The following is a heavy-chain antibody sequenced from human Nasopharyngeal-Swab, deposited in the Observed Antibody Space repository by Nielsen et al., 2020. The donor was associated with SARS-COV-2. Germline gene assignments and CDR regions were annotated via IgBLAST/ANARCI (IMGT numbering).Heavy chain of an antibody. Sequence: RQAPGKGLEWIGYIYRLGGTSYNPSLKSRVTISLDASNNQFSLRLSPVTAADTAMFYCARGTPFDYWGQGILVTVSS. D-gene: IGHD1-1*01. CDR3: ARGTPFDY. CDR2: IYRLGGT. J-gene: IGHJ4*02. V-gene: IGHV4-31*02.